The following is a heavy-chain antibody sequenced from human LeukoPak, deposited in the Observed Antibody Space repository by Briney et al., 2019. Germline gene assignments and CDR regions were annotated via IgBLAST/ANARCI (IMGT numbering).Heavy chain of an antibody. CDR3: ARQTGSGLFTLP. CDR1: GGSISSNNYY. D-gene: IGHD3/OR15-3a*01. V-gene: IGHV4-39*01. CDR2: IYYTGNT. Sequence: SETLSLTCTVSGGSISSNNYYWGWIRQPPGKRLEWIGSIYYTGNTYYNASIKSRVTISIDTSKNQISLRLTSVTATDTAMYYCARQTGSGLFTLPGGQGTLVTVSS. J-gene: IGHJ4*02.